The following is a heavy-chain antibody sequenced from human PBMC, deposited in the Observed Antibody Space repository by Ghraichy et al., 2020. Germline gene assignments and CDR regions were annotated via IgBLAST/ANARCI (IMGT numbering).Heavy chain of an antibody. Sequence: SGPTLVKPTQTLTLTCTFSGFSLSTSGVGVGWIRQPPGKALEWLALIYWNDDKRYSPSLKSRLTITKDTSKNQVVLTMTNMDPVDTATYYCARSLCGGDCRGWFDPWGQGTLVTVSS. D-gene: IGHD2-21*02. CDR2: IYWNDDK. V-gene: IGHV2-5*01. CDR3: ARSLCGGDCRGWFDP. J-gene: IGHJ5*02. CDR1: GFSLSTSGVG.